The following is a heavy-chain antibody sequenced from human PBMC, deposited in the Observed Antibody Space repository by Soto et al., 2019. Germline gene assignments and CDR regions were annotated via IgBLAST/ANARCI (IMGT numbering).Heavy chain of an antibody. Sequence: QVQLVESGGGVVQPGRSLRLSCAASAFTFSSYYMHWVRQAPGKGLEWVSVTSYDGSNKYYADSVKGRFTISRDNSKNTLYLQMNSLRAEDTAVYYCAKGSTMVRGVIGRNNWNDLSFHYYAMDVWGQGTTVTVSS. CDR3: AKGSTMVRGVIGRNNWNDLSFHYYAMDV. V-gene: IGHV3-30*18. J-gene: IGHJ6*02. CDR2: TSYDGSNK. D-gene: IGHD3-10*01. CDR1: AFTFSSYY.